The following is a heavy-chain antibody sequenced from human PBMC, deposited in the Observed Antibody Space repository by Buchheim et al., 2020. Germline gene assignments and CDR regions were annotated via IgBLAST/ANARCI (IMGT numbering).Heavy chain of an antibody. J-gene: IGHJ4*02. CDR2: ISVSGGST. Sequence: EVQLLESGGGLVQPGGSLRLSCAASGFTFSSYAMSWVRQAPGKGLEWVSAISVSGGSTYYADSVKGRFTISRDNSKNTLYLQMNSLRAEDTAVYYCAKEMPSLDYDYVWGSYRPVDYWGQGTL. CDR1: GFTFSSYA. D-gene: IGHD3-16*02. V-gene: IGHV3-23*01. CDR3: AKEMPSLDYDYVWGSYRPVDY.